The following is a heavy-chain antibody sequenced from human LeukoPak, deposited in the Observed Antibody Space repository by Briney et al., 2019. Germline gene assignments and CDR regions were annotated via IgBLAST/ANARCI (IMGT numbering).Heavy chain of an antibody. CDR1: GFIVSSNY. J-gene: IGHJ4*02. D-gene: IGHD6-19*01. V-gene: IGHV3-66*01. CDR3: ARDSSGWYYFDY. Sequence: GGSLRLSCAGSGFIVSSNYMSWVRQAPGKGLEWVSVIYSGGSTYYADSVKGRFTISRDKSKNTLYLQMNSLRAEDTAVYYCARDSSGWYYFDYWGQGTLVTVSS. CDR2: IYSGGST.